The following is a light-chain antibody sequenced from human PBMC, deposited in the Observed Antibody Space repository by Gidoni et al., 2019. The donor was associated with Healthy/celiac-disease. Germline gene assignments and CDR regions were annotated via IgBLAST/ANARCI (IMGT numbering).Light chain of an antibody. CDR3: QPSYSTSVT. V-gene: IGKV1-39*01. CDR1: QSISSY. Sequence: DIQMTQSPSSLSASVGDRVTITCRASQSISSYLNWYQQKPGKAPKLLIYAASSLQSGVPSEFSGSGSGTDFTLTISSLQPEDFATYYCQPSYSTSVTFGQGTKVEIK. J-gene: IGKJ1*01. CDR2: AAS.